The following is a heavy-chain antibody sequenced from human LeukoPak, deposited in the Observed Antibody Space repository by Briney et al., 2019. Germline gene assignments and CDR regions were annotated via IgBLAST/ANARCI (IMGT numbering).Heavy chain of an antibody. CDR3: AKDYDFWSGYPYYFDY. CDR1: GFTFSSYA. V-gene: IGHV3-23*01. Sequence: GGSLRLSCAASGFTFSSYAMSWVRQAPGKGLEWVSAISGSGGSTYYADSVEGRFTISRDNSKNTLYLQMNGLRAEDTAVYYCAKDYDFWSGYPYYFDYWGQGTLVTVSS. D-gene: IGHD3-3*01. CDR2: ISGSGGST. J-gene: IGHJ4*02.